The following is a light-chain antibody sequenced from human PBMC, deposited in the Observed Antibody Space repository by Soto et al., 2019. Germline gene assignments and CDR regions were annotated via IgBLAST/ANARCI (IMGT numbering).Light chain of an antibody. J-gene: IGKJ1*01. CDR2: QGS. CDR3: QQYNTYLWT. V-gene: IGKV1-5*03. CDR1: QSISNW. Sequence: DIQMTQSPSALSASVGDRVTITCRASQSISNWLAWYQQKPGRLPRLLIYQGSTLESGVPSRFSGSGSGTEFTFTISSLQPDDFATYYCQQYNTYLWTFGQGTKVDIK.